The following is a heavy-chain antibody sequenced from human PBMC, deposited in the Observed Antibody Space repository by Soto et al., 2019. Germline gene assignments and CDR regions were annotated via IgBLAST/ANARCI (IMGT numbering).Heavy chain of an antibody. CDR1: GGSITRGGYS. Sequence: QLQLQESGSGLVKPSQTLSLMCDVSGGSITRGGYSWSWIRQLPGKGLEWLGYIYDNGNTYYNASLKSRVTRSVDRSKNQFSLNLTSVTAADASVYYCVRWSPLYGMDVWGQGATVTVSS. D-gene: IGHD3-3*01. V-gene: IGHV4-30-2*01. CDR2: IYDNGNT. CDR3: VRWSPLYGMDV. J-gene: IGHJ6*02.